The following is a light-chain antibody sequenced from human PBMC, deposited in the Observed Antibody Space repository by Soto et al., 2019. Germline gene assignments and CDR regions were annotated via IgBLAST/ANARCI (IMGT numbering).Light chain of an antibody. J-gene: IGKJ1*01. CDR3: QQYIYRPWT. Sequence: EIGMTQSPATVSVFPGERATLSCRASQSVTTSVAWYQQKPGQAPKLLIYAASTRAKGISDRFSGSGSGTEFTLAISGLQSEDFAVYYCQQYIYRPWTFGQGTKV. CDR2: AAS. CDR1: QSVTTS. V-gene: IGKV3-15*01.